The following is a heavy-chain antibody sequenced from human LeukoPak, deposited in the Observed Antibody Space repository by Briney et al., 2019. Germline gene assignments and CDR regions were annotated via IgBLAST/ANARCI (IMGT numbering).Heavy chain of an antibody. J-gene: IGHJ4*02. V-gene: IGHV3-7*04. CDR1: RFNFRSYW. CDR2: IKEDGIER. D-gene: IGHD1-1*01. CDR3: ARANWNDVGY. Sequence: LRLSCAASRFNFRSYWMDWIRQAPGKGEWVASIKEDGIERKYLDSVRGRFTISRDNVKKSLYLQMNSLRIEDTAVYYCARANWNDVGYWGQGTLVTVSS.